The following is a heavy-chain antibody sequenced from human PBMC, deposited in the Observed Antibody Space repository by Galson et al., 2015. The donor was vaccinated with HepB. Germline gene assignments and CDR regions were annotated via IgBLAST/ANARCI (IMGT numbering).Heavy chain of an antibody. CDR3: ARDQGDDYLNYYYYVGMDV. J-gene: IGHJ6*02. V-gene: IGHV3-66*03. D-gene: IGHD4-11*01. CDR1: GFTVSSNY. Sequence: LRLSCAASGFTVSSNYMSWVRQAPGKGLEWVSVICRNSSTYYADSVKGRFTISRDNSRNTLYLQMNRLKTEDTAVYYCARDQGDDYLNYYYYVGMDVWGQGTTVTVSS. CDR2: ICRNSST.